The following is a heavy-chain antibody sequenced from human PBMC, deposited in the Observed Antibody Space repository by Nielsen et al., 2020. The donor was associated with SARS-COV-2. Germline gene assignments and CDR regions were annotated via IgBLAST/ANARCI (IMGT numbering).Heavy chain of an antibody. CDR2: INHSGST. CDR1: GGSFSGYY. J-gene: IGHJ4*02. Sequence: SETLSLTCAVYGGSFSGYYWSWIRQPPGKGLEWIGEINHSGSTNYNPSLKSRVTISVDTSKNQFSLKLSSVTAADTAVYYCARGYDFWSGYSSIPTLDYWGQGTLVTVSS. V-gene: IGHV4-34*01. D-gene: IGHD3-3*01. CDR3: ARGYDFWSGYSSIPTLDY.